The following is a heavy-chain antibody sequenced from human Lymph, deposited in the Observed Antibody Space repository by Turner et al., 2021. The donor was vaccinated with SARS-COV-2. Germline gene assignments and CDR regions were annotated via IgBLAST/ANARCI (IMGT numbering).Heavy chain of an antibody. Sequence: EVQLLVSGVGFVQPGRSLRLSCAASGFTFSSYAMSWVRQAPGKGLEVVSVISGSGGSTYYADSVKGRFTISRDNSKNTLYLQMNSLRAEDTAVYYCAKNEMAMIVVVITLFDYWGQGTLVTVSS. V-gene: IGHV3-23*01. J-gene: IGHJ4*02. CDR2: ISGSGGST. D-gene: IGHD3-22*01. CDR3: AKNEMAMIVVVITLFDY. CDR1: GFTFSSYA.